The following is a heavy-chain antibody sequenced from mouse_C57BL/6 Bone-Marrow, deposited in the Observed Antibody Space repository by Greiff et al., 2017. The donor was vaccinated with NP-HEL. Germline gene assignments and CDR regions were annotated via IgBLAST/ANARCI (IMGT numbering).Heavy chain of an antibody. CDR3: ARAFYGIVGAMGY. J-gene: IGHJ4*01. Sequence: VQLQQSGAELVRPGASVKLSCKASGYTFTDYYINWVKQRPGQGLEWIARIYPGSGNTYYNEKFKGKATLTAEKSSSTAYMTLSSLTSEDCAVYFCARAFYGIVGAMGYWGQGASVTVSS. D-gene: IGHD1-1*01. CDR1: GYTFTDYY. V-gene: IGHV1-76*01. CDR2: IYPGSGNT.